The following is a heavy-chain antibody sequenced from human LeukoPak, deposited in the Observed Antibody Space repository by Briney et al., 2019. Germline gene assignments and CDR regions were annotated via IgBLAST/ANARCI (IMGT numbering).Heavy chain of an antibody. V-gene: IGHV3-30-3*01. Sequence: GRSLRLSCAASGFTFSTYAMHWVRQAPGKGLEWVAVISYDGSDKYYADSVKGRFIISRDNSKNMLNLQINSLRDEDTAVYYCASPQLGQLLLYGMDVWGQGTMVTVSS. CDR2: ISYDGSDK. CDR3: ASPQLGQLLLYGMDV. CDR1: GFTFSTYA. J-gene: IGHJ6*02. D-gene: IGHD1-26*01.